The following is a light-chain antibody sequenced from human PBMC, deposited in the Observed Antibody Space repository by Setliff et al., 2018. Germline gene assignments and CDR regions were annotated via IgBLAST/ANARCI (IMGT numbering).Light chain of an antibody. CDR3: TSYTSTARV. CDR1: SRDVGAYNY. CDR2: EVS. Sequence: QSVLTQPASVSGSPGRSITISCTGTSRDVGAYNYVSWYQQHPGKAPKLMIYEVSNRPSGVSNRFSGSKSGNTASLTISGLQAEDEADYYCTSYTSTARVFGTGTKVTVL. V-gene: IGLV2-14*01. J-gene: IGLJ1*01.